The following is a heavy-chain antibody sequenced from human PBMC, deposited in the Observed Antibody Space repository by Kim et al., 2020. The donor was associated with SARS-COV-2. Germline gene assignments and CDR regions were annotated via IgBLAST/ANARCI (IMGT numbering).Heavy chain of an antibody. Sequence: SETLSLTCTVSGGSISSSSYYWGWIRQPPGKGLEWIGSIYYSGSTYYNPSLKSRVTISVDTSKNQFSLKLSSVTAADTAVYYCARLNVDTAMRAYYYGMDVWGQGTTVTVSS. D-gene: IGHD5-18*01. CDR3: ARLNVDTAMRAYYYGMDV. V-gene: IGHV4-39*01. CDR2: IYYSGST. CDR1: GGSISSSSYY. J-gene: IGHJ6*02.